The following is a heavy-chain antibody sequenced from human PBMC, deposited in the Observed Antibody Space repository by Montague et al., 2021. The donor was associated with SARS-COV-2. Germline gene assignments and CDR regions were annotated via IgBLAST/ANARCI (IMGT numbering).Heavy chain of an antibody. D-gene: IGHD6-19*01. CDR1: GFIFSNYW. CDR3: ASWISGVAVTDY. Sequence: SLRLSCAASGFIFSNYWMHWFRQAPGKGLVWVSRINIDGSGTTYADSVKGRFTISRDNAKNTLYLQMNSLRAEDTAVYCCASWISGVAVTDYWGQGTLVTVSS. J-gene: IGHJ4*02. V-gene: IGHV3-74*01. CDR2: INIDGSGT.